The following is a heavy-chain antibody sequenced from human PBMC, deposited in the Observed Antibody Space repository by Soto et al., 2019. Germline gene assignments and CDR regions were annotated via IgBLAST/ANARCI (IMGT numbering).Heavy chain of an antibody. Sequence: EVQLLESGGGLVQPGGSLRLSCTASGFSFSNYAVTWVRQAPGKGLEWVSSIGADTNYIYYADSVKGRFTISRDKSKNTVFLQMNSLRADDTAVYHCAKDPNGDYVGAFDSWGQGTLVTVSS. J-gene: IGHJ4*02. CDR1: GFSFSNYA. D-gene: IGHD4-17*01. V-gene: IGHV3-23*01. CDR2: IGADTNYI. CDR3: AKDPNGDYVGAFDS.